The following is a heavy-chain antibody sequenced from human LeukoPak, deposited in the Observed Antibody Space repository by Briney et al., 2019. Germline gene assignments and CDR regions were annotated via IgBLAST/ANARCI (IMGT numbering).Heavy chain of an antibody. CDR1: GFTFSSHA. V-gene: IGHV3-30*04. D-gene: IGHD6-19*01. J-gene: IGHJ4*02. Sequence: GRSLRLSCAASGFTFSSHAMHWVRQAPGKGLEWVAVISYDGSNKYYADSVKGRFTISRDNSKNTLYLQMNSLRAEDTAVYYCARDQADSSGWYGFDYWGQGTLVTVSS. CDR3: ARDQADSSGWYGFDY. CDR2: ISYDGSNK.